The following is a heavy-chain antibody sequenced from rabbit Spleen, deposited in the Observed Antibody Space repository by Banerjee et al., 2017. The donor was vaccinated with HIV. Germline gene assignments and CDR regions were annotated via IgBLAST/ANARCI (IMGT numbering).Heavy chain of an antibody. CDR2: VGSGATGNT. CDR1: GFSFSSRYY. CDR3: ARNANGGWDL. Sequence: QSLEESGGGLVQPEGSLTLTCTASGFSFSSRYYMCWVRQAPGKGLEWIGCVGSGATGNTYYASWAKGRFTISSDNAQNTVDLQMNSLTPADTATYFCARNANGGWDLWGPGTLVTVS. D-gene: IGHD4-1*01. J-gene: IGHJ4*01. V-gene: IGHV1S40*01.